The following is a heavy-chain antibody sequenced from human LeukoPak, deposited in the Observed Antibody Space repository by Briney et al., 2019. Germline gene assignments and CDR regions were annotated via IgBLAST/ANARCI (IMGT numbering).Heavy chain of an antibody. Sequence: GGSLRLSCAASGFTFSSYAMHWVRQAPGKGLEWVAVISYDGSNKYYADSVKGRFTISRDNSKNTLYLQMNSLRAEDTAVYYCARDHASPKGENDIVVVTAMSFYFDYWGQGTLVTVSS. V-gene: IGHV3-30*14. D-gene: IGHD2-21*02. CDR3: ARDHASPKGENDIVVVTAMSFYFDY. CDR1: GFTFSSYA. J-gene: IGHJ4*02. CDR2: ISYDGSNK.